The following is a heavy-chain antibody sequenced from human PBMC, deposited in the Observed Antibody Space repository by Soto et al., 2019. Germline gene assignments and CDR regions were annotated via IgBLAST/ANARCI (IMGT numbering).Heavy chain of an antibody. V-gene: IGHV2-5*01. CDR1: EFSLTTRGVG. J-gene: IGHJ4*02. CDR2: IYWNDDQ. Sequence: SGPTLVNPTQTLTLTCNFSEFSLTTRGVGVGWIRHPPGKALEWVALIYWNDDQRYNPSLKSRLTVTKDTSKKHVVLTMTNVDPLDTARYYCTHRSPAYGHDFWGPGTLVTVSS. D-gene: IGHD3-10*01. CDR3: THRSPAYGHDF.